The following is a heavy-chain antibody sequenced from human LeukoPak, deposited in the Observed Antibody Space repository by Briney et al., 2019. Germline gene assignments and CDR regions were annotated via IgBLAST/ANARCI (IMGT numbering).Heavy chain of an antibody. CDR1: GINFNSYT. J-gene: IGHJ4*02. D-gene: IGHD6-19*01. CDR3: TKRDSIGSYYFDS. CDR2: ITSSGAIT. Sequence: GGSLRLSCAASGINFNSYTVNWVRQAPGKGLEWVSSITSSGAITFYGDSLKGRFSISRDNSKSTLYLQMNSLSAEDTALYCCTKRDSIGSYYFDSWGQGTLVTVSS. V-gene: IGHV3-23*01.